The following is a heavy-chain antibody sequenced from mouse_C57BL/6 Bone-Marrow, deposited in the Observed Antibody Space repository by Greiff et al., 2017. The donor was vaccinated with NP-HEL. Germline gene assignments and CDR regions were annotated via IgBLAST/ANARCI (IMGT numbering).Heavy chain of an antibody. J-gene: IGHJ2*01. CDR3: ARSHYYGSSYDY. CDR2: IDPSDSYT. V-gene: IGHV1-69*01. CDR1: GYTFTSYW. D-gene: IGHD1-1*01. Sequence: QVQLQQPGAELVMPGASVKLSCKASGYTFTSYWMHWVKQRPGQGLEWIGEIDPSDSYTNYNQKFKGKSTLTVDKSSSTAYMQLSRLTSEDSAVYYCARSHYYGSSYDYWGQGTTLTVSS.